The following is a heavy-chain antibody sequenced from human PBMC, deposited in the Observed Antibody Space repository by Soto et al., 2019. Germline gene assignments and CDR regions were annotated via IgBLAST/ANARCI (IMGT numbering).Heavy chain of an antibody. CDR1: GVTLSSYT. CDR2: IIPILGIA. D-gene: IGHD2-2*01. J-gene: IGHJ5*02. V-gene: IGHV1-69*04. CDR3: ARDGSPSVYCSSTSCYGGWFDP. Sequence: SVKVSSKASGVTLSSYTISWVRQSPGKGLEWMGRIIPILGIANYAQKFQGRVTITADKSTSTAYMELSSLRCEDTAVYYCARDGSPSVYCSSTSCYGGWFDPWGQGTLVTVSS.